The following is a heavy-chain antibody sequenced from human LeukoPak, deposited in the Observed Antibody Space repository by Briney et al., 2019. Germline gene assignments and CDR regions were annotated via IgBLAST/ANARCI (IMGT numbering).Heavy chain of an antibody. J-gene: IGHJ5*02. CDR2: IYYSGST. V-gene: IGHV4-30-4*08. Sequence: PSETLSLTCTVSGGSISSGDYYWSWIRQPPGKGLEWIGYIYYSGSTYYNPSLKSRVTISVDTSKNQFSLKLSSVTAADTAVYYCARESILYGDYHWGQGTLVTVSS. D-gene: IGHD4-17*01. CDR1: GGSISSGDYY. CDR3: ARESILYGDYH.